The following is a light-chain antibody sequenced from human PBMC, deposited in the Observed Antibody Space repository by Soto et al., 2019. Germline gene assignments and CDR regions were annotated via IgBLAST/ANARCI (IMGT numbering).Light chain of an antibody. Sequence: QTVVTQEPSLTVSPGGTVTLTCGSSTGAVTSGHFPYWFQQKPGQAPRTLIYDTTNKHSWTPARFSGSLLGGKAALTLSGAQPEDESEYYCLLSYSGPAVFGGGTQLTVL. CDR2: DTT. CDR3: LLSYSGPAV. J-gene: IGLJ7*01. V-gene: IGLV7-46*01. CDR1: TGAVTSGHF.